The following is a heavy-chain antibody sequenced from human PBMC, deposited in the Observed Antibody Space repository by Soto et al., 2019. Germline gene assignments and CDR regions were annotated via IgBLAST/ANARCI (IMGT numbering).Heavy chain of an antibody. CDR1: GYSFANYW. CDR2: IYPDDSDT. Sequence: RGESLKISCKGSGYSFANYWIGWVRQMPGKGLEWMGIIYPDDSDTRYSPAFLGQVTISVDKSSATAFLQWNSLKASDTAMYFCARPAREYDNSPGYLDYWGQGTLVTVSS. D-gene: IGHD2-21*01. V-gene: IGHV5-51*01. CDR3: ARPAREYDNSPGYLDY. J-gene: IGHJ4*02.